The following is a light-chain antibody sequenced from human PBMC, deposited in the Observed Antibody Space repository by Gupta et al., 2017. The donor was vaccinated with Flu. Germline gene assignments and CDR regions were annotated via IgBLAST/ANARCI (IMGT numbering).Light chain of an antibody. Sequence: QSVLTQPPSASGTLGRRDTITCSGSNTNIGSGAVNWYQQFPGTAPKLLVYKNDQRPSGVPDRFSGSKSGTSASLAISRLQAEDEADYYCAAWDDSLKGWLFGGGTKLTVL. CDR1: NTNIGSGA. CDR2: KND. CDR3: AAWDDSLKGWL. J-gene: IGLJ3*02. V-gene: IGLV1-44*01.